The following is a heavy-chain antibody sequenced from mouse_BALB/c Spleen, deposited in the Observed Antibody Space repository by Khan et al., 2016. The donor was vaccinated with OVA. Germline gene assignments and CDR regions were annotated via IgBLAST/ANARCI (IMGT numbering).Heavy chain of an antibody. J-gene: IGHJ3*01. V-gene: IGHV1-4*01. CDR2: INPSNGYT. D-gene: IGHD2-14*01. Sequence: QVQLKQSGAELARPGASVKMSCKASGYTFTSYTIHWIKLRPGQGLVWIGYINPSNGYTNYNQKFKDKATLTADKSSTTAYMQLSSLTSDDSAVYNCVRDGAYHRNDGWFAYWGQGTLVTVSA. CDR3: VRDGAYHRNDGWFAY. CDR1: GYTFTSYT.